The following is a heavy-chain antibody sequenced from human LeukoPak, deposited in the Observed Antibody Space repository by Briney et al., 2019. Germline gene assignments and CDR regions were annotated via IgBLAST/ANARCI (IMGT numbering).Heavy chain of an antibody. V-gene: IGHV3-66*02. CDR2: IYSGGST. CDR1: GFTVSSNY. J-gene: IGHJ6*02. CDR3: ARGRNYYYYGMDV. Sequence: TGGSLRLSCAASGFTVSSNYMSWVRQAPGQGLEWVSVIYSGGSTYYADSVKGRFTISRDKSKNTLYLQMNSLRAEDTAVYYCARGRNYYYYGMDVWGQGTTVTVSS.